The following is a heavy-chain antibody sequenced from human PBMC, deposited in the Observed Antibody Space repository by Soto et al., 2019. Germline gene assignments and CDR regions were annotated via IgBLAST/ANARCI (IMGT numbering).Heavy chain of an antibody. CDR1: GASISSDNW. Sequence: QVQLQESGPGLVKPSGTLSLTCAVSGASISSDNWWSWVRQPPGKGLEWIGQIYHTGNTNYNPSLKGRVIISLDKSTNRFSLHLNSVTAADTAVYCCARSQVRATFPFDYWGQGTLVTVSS. J-gene: IGHJ4*02. V-gene: IGHV4-4*01. CDR2: IYHTGNT. CDR3: ARSQVRATFPFDY.